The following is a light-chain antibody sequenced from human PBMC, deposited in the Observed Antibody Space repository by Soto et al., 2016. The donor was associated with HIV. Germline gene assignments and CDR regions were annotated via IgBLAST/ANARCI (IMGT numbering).Light chain of an antibody. J-gene: IGLJ1*01. Sequence: SYELTQPPSVSVSPGQTARITCSGDALPKQYTYWYQQKPGQAPVLVIYKDSERPSGIPERFSGSSSGTTGTLTISGVQAEDEADYYCQSADSSGIYQVFGAGTKVTVL. CDR2: KDS. CDR1: ALPKQY. V-gene: IGLV3-25*03. CDR3: QSADSSGIYQV.